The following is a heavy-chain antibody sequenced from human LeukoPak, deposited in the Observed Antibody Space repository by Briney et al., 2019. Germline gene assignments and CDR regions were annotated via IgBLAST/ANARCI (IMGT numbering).Heavy chain of an antibody. CDR1: GFTFSSYW. V-gene: IGHV3-7*01. D-gene: IGHD5-24*01. J-gene: IGHJ4*02. CDR2: IKQDGSEK. CDR3: AREVRRWLQLIDY. Sequence: GGSLRLSCAASGFTFSSYWMSWVRQAPGKGLEWVANIKQDGSEKYYVDSVKGRFAISRDNAKNSLYLQMNSLRAEDTAVYYCAREVRRWLQLIDYWGQGTLVTVSS.